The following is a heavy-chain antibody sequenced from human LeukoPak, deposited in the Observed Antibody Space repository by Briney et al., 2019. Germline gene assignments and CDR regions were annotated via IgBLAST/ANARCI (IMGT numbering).Heavy chain of an antibody. CDR2: IIPMFGTA. Sequence: ASVKVSCKASGGTFSSYAINWVRQDPGQGLEWMGGIIPMFGTANYAQKFQDRVTITTDESTTTAYMELSRLKSEDTAVYYCATESAIPSGPNAEKWFDSWGQGTLVTVSS. V-gene: IGHV1-69*05. CDR1: GGTFSSYA. D-gene: IGHD1-1*01. CDR3: ATESAIPSGPNAEKWFDS. J-gene: IGHJ5*01.